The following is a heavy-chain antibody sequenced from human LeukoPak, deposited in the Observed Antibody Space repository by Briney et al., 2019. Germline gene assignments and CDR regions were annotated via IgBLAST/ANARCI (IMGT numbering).Heavy chain of an antibody. J-gene: IGHJ4*02. CDR1: VYTFTNYG. CDR3: ARYGLIRGFEY. V-gene: IGHV1-18*01. CDR2: ISPYNGDT. Sequence: EASVKVSCKASVYTFTNYGISWVRQAPGQGLEYMGWISPYNGDTNYTPKLQGRVTMTADTSTTTVYMELRSLRSDDTAVYYCARYGLIRGFEYWGQGTLVTVSS. D-gene: IGHD3-16*01.